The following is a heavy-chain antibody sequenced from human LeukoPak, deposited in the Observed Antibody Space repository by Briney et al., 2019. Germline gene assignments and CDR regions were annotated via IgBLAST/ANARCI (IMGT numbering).Heavy chain of an antibody. CDR3: ARSFGCSGGSCYSNWFAP. Sequence: SVKVSCKASGGTFSSYAISWVRQAPGQGLEWMGGIIPIFGTANYAQKFQGRVTITADKSTSTAYMELSSLRSEDTAVYYCARSFGCSGGSCYSNWFAPWGQGTLVTVSS. CDR1: GGTFSSYA. D-gene: IGHD2-15*01. J-gene: IGHJ5*02. V-gene: IGHV1-69*06. CDR2: IIPIFGTA.